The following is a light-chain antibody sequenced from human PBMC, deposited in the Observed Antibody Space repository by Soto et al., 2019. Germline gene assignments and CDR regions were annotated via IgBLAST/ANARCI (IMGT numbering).Light chain of an antibody. CDR1: QSISSW. CDR2: KAS. CDR3: QQYNTYWT. Sequence: DIQLTQSPSTLSASVGDRGTLSCRASQSISSWLAWYQPKPGQAPKLLSYKASSLESGVPSRFSGSGSGTEFTISIRSLQPDDFATYYCQQYNTYWTFGQGTKVDIK. J-gene: IGKJ1*01. V-gene: IGKV1-5*03.